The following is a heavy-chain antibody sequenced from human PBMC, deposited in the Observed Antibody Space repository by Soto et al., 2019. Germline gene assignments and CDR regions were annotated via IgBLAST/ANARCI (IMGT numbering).Heavy chain of an antibody. CDR1: GGSISNYY. D-gene: IGHD3-10*01. CDR3: AREKGFGELSIDY. J-gene: IGHJ4*02. CDR2: MSDSGST. V-gene: IGHV4-59*01. Sequence: QVQLQESGPGLVKPSETLSLICTVAGGSISNYYWSWIRQPPGKGLEWIAYMSDSGSTSYNPSLTSRLTLSVDTSKNQFSLKLSSVTAADTAVYYCAREKGFGELSIDYWGQGTLVTVSS.